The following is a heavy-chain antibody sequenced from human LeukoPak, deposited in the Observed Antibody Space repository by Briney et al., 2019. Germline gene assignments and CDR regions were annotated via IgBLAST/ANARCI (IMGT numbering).Heavy chain of an antibody. Sequence: PGRSLRLSCAAAGSTLGDHAMSWVRQAPGKGREWVGSIRSKAYRGTTEYAAAVQGRFTISRDASKSIVYLEMDSLQTEDTAVYYCTRGPIQLWIHNGMDVWGQGTTVTVSS. V-gene: IGHV3-49*04. CDR3: TRGPIQLWIHNGMDV. CDR1: GSTLGDHA. J-gene: IGHJ6*02. CDR2: IRSKAYRGTT. D-gene: IGHD5-24*01.